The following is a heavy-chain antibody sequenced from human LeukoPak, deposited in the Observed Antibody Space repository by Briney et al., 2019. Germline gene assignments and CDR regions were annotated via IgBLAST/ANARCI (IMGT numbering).Heavy chain of an antibody. Sequence: PGGSLRLSCAASGFTFSSYSMNWVRQAPGKGLEWVSSISSSSSYIYYADSVKGRFTISRDNAKNSLYLQMNSLRAEDTAVYYCARDNIIAVAALGVWGKGTTVTISS. CDR2: ISSSSSYI. V-gene: IGHV3-21*01. CDR1: GFTFSSYS. D-gene: IGHD6-19*01. CDR3: ARDNIIAVAALGV. J-gene: IGHJ6*04.